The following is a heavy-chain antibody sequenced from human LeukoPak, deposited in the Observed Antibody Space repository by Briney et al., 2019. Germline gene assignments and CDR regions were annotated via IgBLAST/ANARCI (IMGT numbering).Heavy chain of an antibody. CDR1: GASITRCY. CDR3: VRDGANWEEPNDAFDT. J-gene: IGHJ3*02. CDR2: LYTTGTT. Sequence: PSETLSLTCAVSGASITRCYWSWVRQSAAKGLEWIGRLYTTGTTNYNPSLKSRVTMSGDSSKNQLSLTLTSVTAADTAVYYCVRDGANWEEPNDAFDTWGQGTLVTVSS. V-gene: IGHV4-4*07. D-gene: IGHD1-26*01.